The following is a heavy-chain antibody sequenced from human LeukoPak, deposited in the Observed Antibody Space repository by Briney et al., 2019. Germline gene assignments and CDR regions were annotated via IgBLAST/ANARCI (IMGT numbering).Heavy chain of an antibody. CDR2: IYTSGST. V-gene: IGHV4-61*02. J-gene: IGHJ6*03. CDR3: ASMSGYYVPYYYYMDV. CDR1: GGSISSGSYY. D-gene: IGHD3-22*01. Sequence: PSETLSLTCTVSGGSISSGSYYWSWIRQPAGKGLEWIGRIYTSGSTNYNPSLKSRVTISVDTSKNQFSLKLSSVTAADTAAYYCASMSGYYVPYYYYMDVWGKGTTVTVSS.